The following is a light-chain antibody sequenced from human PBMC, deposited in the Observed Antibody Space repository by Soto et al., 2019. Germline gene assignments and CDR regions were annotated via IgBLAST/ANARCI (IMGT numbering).Light chain of an antibody. CDR3: CSYAGSYTLV. CDR1: SSVVGGYNY. V-gene: IGLV2-11*01. CDR2: DVS. Sequence: LTQPRSVSGSPGQSVTISCTGTSSVVGGYNYVSWYQQHPGKAPKLMIYDVSKRPSGVPDRFSGSKSGNTASLTISGLQAEDEADYYCCSYAGSYTLVFGTGTKVTVL. J-gene: IGLJ1*01.